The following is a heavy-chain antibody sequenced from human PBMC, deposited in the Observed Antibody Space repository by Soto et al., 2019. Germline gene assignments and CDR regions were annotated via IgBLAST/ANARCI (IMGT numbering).Heavy chain of an antibody. J-gene: IGHJ4*02. CDR2: INSDGSNI. CDR3: ASSATGLYGDYN. CDR1: GFTFTNYW. D-gene: IGHD4-17*01. V-gene: IGHV3-74*01. Sequence: EVKLVESGGGLVQPGGSLKLSCAASGFTFTNYWIHWVRQAPGKGLVWVSRINSDGSNINYADFVKGRFTISRDNAKTTVYLQMNSLRAEDTAVYFCASSATGLYGDYNWGQGALVTVSS.